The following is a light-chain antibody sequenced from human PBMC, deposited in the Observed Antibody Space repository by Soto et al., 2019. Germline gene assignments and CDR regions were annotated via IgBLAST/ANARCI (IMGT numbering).Light chain of an antibody. CDR1: QSVKNNY. V-gene: IGKV3-20*01. Sequence: EIVLTQSPGTLSLSPGERATLSCRASQSVKNNYLVWYQQKPGQPPRFLIYDASTRATGTPGRFSGGGSGTDFTLTISRLEPEDFALYYCQQYGSTPLTLGGGTKVEIK. CDR2: DAS. CDR3: QQYGSTPLT. J-gene: IGKJ4*01.